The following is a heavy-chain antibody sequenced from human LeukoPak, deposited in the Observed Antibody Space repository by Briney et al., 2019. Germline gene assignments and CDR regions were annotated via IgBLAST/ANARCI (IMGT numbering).Heavy chain of an antibody. D-gene: IGHD2-8*02. CDR1: GYTFTGYY. Sequence: ASVKVSCKASGYTFTGYYMHWVRQAPGQGLEWMGWINPNNGGTNYAKKFQGRVTMTLDTSISTGYMELSSLRSDDTAIYFCARVDGGEWYYFDYWGQGTLVTVFS. CDR3: ARVDGGEWYYFDY. V-gene: IGHV1-2*02. J-gene: IGHJ4*02. CDR2: INPNNGGT.